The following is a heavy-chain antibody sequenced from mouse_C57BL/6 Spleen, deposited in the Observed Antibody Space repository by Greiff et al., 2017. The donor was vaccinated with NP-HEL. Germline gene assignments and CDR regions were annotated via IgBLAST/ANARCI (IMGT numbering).Heavy chain of an antibody. V-gene: IGHV3-8*01. Sequence: VQLKESGPGLAKPSQTLSLTCSVTGYSITSDYWNWIRKFPGNKLEYMGYISYSGSTYYNPSLKSRISITRDTSKNQYYLQLNSVTTEDTATYYCARSGYSNYPSYWYFDVWGTGTTVTVSS. CDR3: ARSGYSNYPSYWYFDV. CDR1: GYSITSDY. D-gene: IGHD2-5*01. J-gene: IGHJ1*03. CDR2: ISYSGST.